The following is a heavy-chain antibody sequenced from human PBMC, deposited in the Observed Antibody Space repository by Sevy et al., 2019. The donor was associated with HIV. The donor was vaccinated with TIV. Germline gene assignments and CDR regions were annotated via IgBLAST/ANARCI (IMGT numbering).Heavy chain of an antibody. CDR3: ARKYDSXGYFDY. D-gene: IGHD3-22*01. CDR2: ISGSGGSGDKT. J-gene: IGHJ4*02. V-gene: IGHV3-23*01. Sequence: GGSLRLSCAASGFTFSNYAMNWVRQAPGKGLEWVSGISGSGGSGDKTNYADSVKGRFTISRDDSKNSLYLQLNSLRAEDTAIYYCARKYDSXGYFDYXGQGTLVTVSS. CDR1: GFTFSNYA.